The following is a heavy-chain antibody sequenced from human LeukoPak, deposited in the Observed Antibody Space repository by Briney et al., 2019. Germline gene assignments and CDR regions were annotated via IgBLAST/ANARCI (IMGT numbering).Heavy chain of an antibody. CDR1: GFSFNRRG. CDR3: ARIDGPTFFTYYMDL. CDR2: ISPRSETI. V-gene: IGHV3-48*04. Sequence: PGGSLRLSCATSGFSFNRRGMNWVRQPPGKGLEWVSYISPRSETIFYAESVQGRFAVSRDDAKGSLYLQMHTLRVEDTAVYYCARIDGPTFFTYYMDLWGKGTTVTVAS. D-gene: IGHD3-3*01. J-gene: IGHJ6*03.